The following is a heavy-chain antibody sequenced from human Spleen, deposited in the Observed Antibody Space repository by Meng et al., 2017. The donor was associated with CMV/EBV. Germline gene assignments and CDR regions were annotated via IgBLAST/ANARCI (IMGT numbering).Heavy chain of an antibody. J-gene: IGHJ4*02. CDR2: ISWDGGST. CDR3: AKGGLQLWDYFDY. D-gene: IGHD5-18*01. V-gene: IGHV3-43*01. Sequence: GSLKISCAASGFTFDDYTMHWVRQAPGKGLEWVSLISWDGGSTYYADSVKGRFTISRDNSKNSLYLQMNSLRTEDTALYYCAKGGLQLWDYFDYWGQGTLVTVSS. CDR1: GFTFDDYT.